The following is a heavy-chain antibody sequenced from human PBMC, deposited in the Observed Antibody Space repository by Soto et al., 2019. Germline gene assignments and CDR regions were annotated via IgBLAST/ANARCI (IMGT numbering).Heavy chain of an antibody. Sequence: ASVKVSCKAAGYTFTGYYMHWVRQAPGQGLEWMGWINPNSGGTNYAQKFQGRVTMTRDTSISTAYMELSRLRSDDTAVYYCARGYQIGDYYYYGMDVWGQGTTVTVSS. CDR1: GYTFTGYY. V-gene: IGHV1-2*02. D-gene: IGHD3-16*02. CDR3: ARGYQIGDYYYYGMDV. CDR2: INPNSGGT. J-gene: IGHJ6*02.